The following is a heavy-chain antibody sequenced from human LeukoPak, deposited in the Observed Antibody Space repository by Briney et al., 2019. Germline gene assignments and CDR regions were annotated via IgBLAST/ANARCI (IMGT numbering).Heavy chain of an antibody. V-gene: IGHV3-30*03. CDR3: TTKVIRGNSGDDYDD. CDR2: ISSDGNDK. D-gene: IGHD5-12*01. CDR1: GVTFGSYG. J-gene: IGHJ4*02. Sequence: GGSLRLPCAASGVTFGSYGMHWVRQAPGKGLEWVALISSDGNDKLYGDSVKGRFTISRDDSKSTLYLQMNSLRAEDTAVYYCTTKVIRGNSGDDYDDWGQGTLVTVSS.